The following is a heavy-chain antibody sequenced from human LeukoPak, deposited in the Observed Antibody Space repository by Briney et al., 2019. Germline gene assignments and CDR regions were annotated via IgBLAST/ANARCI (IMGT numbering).Heavy chain of an antibody. V-gene: IGHV4-4*02. CDR3: ARDQGSGSYGDAFDI. CDR1: GGSITNSNW. Sequence: SGTLSLTCAVSGGSITNSNWWNWVRQPPGKGLEWNGEIFHSGSTNYNSSLKSRVAISVDKSKNQFSLELSSVTAADTAVYYCARDQGSGSYGDAFDIWGQGTMVTVSS. CDR2: IFHSGST. D-gene: IGHD1-26*01. J-gene: IGHJ3*02.